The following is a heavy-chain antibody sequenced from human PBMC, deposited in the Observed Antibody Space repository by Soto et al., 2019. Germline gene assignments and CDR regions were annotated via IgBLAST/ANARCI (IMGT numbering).Heavy chain of an antibody. J-gene: IGHJ6*02. D-gene: IGHD6-13*01. Sequence: QLQLQESGPGLVKPSETLSLTCTVSGGSISSSSYWDWIRQPPGKGLEWIGSIYSIGSTYYNPSLKRRVTISVDTSKNQFSLKLSSVTAADTAVYYCRRSSRYSTDVWGQGTTVTVSS. CDR3: RRSSRYSTDV. CDR1: GGSISSSSY. V-gene: IGHV4-39*01. CDR2: IYSIGST.